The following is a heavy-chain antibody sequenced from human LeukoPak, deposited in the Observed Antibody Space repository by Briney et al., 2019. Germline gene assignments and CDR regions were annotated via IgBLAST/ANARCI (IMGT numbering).Heavy chain of an antibody. D-gene: IGHD2-15*01. CDR1: GFTVTNKY. CDR2: IYSDGRT. V-gene: IGHV3-53*01. J-gene: IGHJ4*02. Sequence: GGSLRLSCAASGFTVTNKYMTWVRQAPGKGLEWVSLIYSDGRTYYADSVKGRCTISRDGSKNTLYLQMNSLRAEDTAAYYCARSGLNRFDYWGQGTLVTVSS. CDR3: ARSGLNRFDY.